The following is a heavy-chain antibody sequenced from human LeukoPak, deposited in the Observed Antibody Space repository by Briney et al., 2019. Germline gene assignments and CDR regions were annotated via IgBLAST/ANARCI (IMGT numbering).Heavy chain of an antibody. D-gene: IGHD3-10*01. J-gene: IGHJ4*02. V-gene: IGHV3-21*01. CDR2: ISSSSSYI. CDR1: GFTFSSYS. Sequence: GRSLRLSCAASGFTFSSYSMNWVRQAPGKGLEWVSSISSSSSYIYYADSVKGRFTISRDNAKSSLYLQMNSLRAEDTAVYYCASYGPRGFDYWGQGTLVTVSS. CDR3: ASYGPRGFDY.